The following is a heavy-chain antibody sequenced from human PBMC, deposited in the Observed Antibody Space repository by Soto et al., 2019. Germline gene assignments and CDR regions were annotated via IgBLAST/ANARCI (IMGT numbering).Heavy chain of an antibody. CDR3: ARGYGDYVL. D-gene: IGHD4-17*01. J-gene: IGHJ4*02. Sequence: GSLRLSCAASGFTFSSFAMSWVRQAPGKGLEWVANIKQDGSEKYYVDSVKGRFTISRDNAKNSLYLQMNSLRAEDTAVYYCARGYGDYVLWGQGTLVTVSS. CDR2: IKQDGSEK. CDR1: GFTFSSFA. V-gene: IGHV3-7*03.